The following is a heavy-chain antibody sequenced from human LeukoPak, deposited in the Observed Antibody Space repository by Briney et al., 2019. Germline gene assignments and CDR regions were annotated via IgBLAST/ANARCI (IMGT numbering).Heavy chain of an antibody. D-gene: IGHD6-13*01. Sequence: GGSLRLSCAASGFTFSSYNMNWVRQAPGMGLERVSFISSTGNTIYYADSVKGRFTIFRDNAKNSLYLQMNSLRDEDTAVYYCARGSGSSWYVHYYFDYWGQGTLVTVSS. V-gene: IGHV3-48*02. CDR3: ARGSGSSWYVHYYFDY. CDR1: GFTFSSYN. J-gene: IGHJ4*02. CDR2: ISSTGNTI.